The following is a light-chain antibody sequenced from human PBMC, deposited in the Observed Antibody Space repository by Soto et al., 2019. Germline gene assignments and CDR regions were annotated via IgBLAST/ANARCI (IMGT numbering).Light chain of an antibody. CDR2: SVS. J-gene: IGKJ1*01. CDR3: QQYHSWPRP. V-gene: IGKV3-15*01. Sequence: EIVLTQSPATLSVSPGDRASLSCRASQRVSTNLAWYQHKPGQPPRLLFYSVSARASGVPARYSVSGSETDLALTTSSRQSEDLVVYDSQQYHSWPRPFGQGTKVE. CDR1: QRVSTN.